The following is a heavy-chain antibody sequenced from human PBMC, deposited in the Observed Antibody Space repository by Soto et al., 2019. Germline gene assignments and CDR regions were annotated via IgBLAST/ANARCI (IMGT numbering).Heavy chain of an antibody. J-gene: IGHJ4*02. CDR1: GFTFSAYW. V-gene: IGHV3-74*01. CDR3: ARGPRVSSTGTGAH. Sequence: GESLKISCAVSGFTFSAYWMHWVRRVPGKGLTWVSRISDDGSTATYADSVKGRFVISRDNAKNSLYLEMNTLRADDSGLYYCARGPRVSSTGTGAHWGRGTLVTVSS. D-gene: IGHD1-1*01. CDR2: ISDDGSTA.